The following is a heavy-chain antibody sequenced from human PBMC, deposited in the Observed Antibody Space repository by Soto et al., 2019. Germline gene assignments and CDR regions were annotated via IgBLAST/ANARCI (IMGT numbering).Heavy chain of an antibody. CDR3: ARGRPSRTTGIAVARPYYYGMDV. V-gene: IGHV1-69*13. Sequence: GASVKVSCKASGGTFSSYAISWVRQAPGQGLEWMGGIIPIFGTANYAQKFQGRVTITADESTSTAYMELSSLRSEDTAVYYCARGRPSRTTGIAVARPYYYGMDVWGQGTTVTV. D-gene: IGHD6-19*01. J-gene: IGHJ6*02. CDR1: GGTFSSYA. CDR2: IIPIFGTA.